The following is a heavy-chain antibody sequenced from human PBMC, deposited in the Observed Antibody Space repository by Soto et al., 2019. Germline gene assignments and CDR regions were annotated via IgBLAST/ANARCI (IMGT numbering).Heavy chain of an antibody. Sequence: VSVEVSCEASGYTFTSYDINWVRQDTGQGLEWMGWMNPNSGDTGYAQKFQDRLTMTRNSSISTAYMELSSLRSEDTAVYYCARMAAAGLDNWFDPWGPGTLVTVSS. CDR1: GYTFTSYD. V-gene: IGHV1-8*01. D-gene: IGHD6-13*01. CDR3: ARMAAAGLDNWFDP. CDR2: MNPNSGDT. J-gene: IGHJ5*02.